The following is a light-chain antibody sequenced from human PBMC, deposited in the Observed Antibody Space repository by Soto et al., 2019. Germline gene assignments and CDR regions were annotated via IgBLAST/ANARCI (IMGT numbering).Light chain of an antibody. V-gene: IGLV2-8*01. J-gene: IGLJ3*02. CDR1: SSDVGAYNY. CDR3: SSYAGSNIAV. CDR2: EVN. Sequence: QSVLTPPPSASGSPGQSVTISCTGTSSDVGAYNYVSWYQQHPGKAPKVMIYEVNKRPSGVPNRFSGSKSGNTASLTVSGLQAEDEALYYCSSYAGSNIAVFGGGTKLTVL.